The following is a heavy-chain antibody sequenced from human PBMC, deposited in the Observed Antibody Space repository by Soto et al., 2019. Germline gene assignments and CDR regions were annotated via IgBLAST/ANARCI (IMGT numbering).Heavy chain of an antibody. V-gene: IGHV5-51*01. D-gene: IGHD2-15*01. CDR1: GYSFTTHW. J-gene: IGHJ6*02. Sequence: GESLKISCKGSGYSFTTHWIVWVRQMPEKGLEWVGIIYPGDSETRYSPSFQGQVSISADQSTSTAYLQWSSLKASDSAIYYCARHDEGYCSGGSCLYYGMDVWGQGTRVTVSS. CDR3: ARHDEGYCSGGSCLYYGMDV. CDR2: IYPGDSET.